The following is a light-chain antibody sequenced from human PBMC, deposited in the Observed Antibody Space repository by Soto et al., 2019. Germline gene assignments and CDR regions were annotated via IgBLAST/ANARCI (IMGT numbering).Light chain of an antibody. Sequence: DIQMTQSPSTLSASVGDRVTITCRASQSVSSGLAWYQQKPGKAPKLLIYKASSLESGVPSRFSGSGSGKEFTLTISSLQPDYFATYYCQQYNSYSGTFGQGTKVDIK. V-gene: IGKV1-5*03. CDR1: QSVSSG. J-gene: IGKJ1*01. CDR2: KAS. CDR3: QQYNSYSGT.